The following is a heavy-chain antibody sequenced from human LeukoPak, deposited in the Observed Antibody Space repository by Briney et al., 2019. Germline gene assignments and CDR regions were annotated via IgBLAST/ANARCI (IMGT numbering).Heavy chain of an antibody. V-gene: IGHV4-4*07. J-gene: IGHJ5*02. CDR2: IYTSGST. CDR1: GGSISSYY. Sequence: PSETLSLTCTVSGGSISSYYWSWIRQPAGKGLEWIGRIYTSGSTNYNPSLKSRVTMSVDTSKNQFSLKLSSVTAADTAVYYCARLLRRGPSSAAIDNWFDPWGQGTLVTASS. D-gene: IGHD2-2*02. CDR3: ARLLRRGPSSAAIDNWFDP.